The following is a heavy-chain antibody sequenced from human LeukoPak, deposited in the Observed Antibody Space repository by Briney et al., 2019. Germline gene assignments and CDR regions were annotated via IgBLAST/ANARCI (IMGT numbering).Heavy chain of an antibody. V-gene: IGHV3-30*18. CDR2: VSYEGNNN. D-gene: IGHD5-18*01. Sequence: PGGSLRLSCAASGFTFSNYGMHWVRQAPGKGLEWVAVVSYEGNNNYYGDSVKGRFTISRDNSKNTLYLQMNSLRAEDTAIYYCAKVRYSYGLADGFDIWGQGTMITVSS. CDR3: AKVRYSYGLADGFDI. J-gene: IGHJ3*02. CDR1: GFTFSNYG.